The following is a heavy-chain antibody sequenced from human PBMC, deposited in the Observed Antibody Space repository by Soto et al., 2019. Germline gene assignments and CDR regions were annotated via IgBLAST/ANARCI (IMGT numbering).Heavy chain of an antibody. CDR2: IIPIFGTA. V-gene: IGHV1-69*13. CDR1: GGTFSSYA. Sequence: SVKVSCKASGGTFSSYAISWVRQAPGQGLEWMGGIIPIFGTANYAQKFQGRVTITADESTSTAYMELSSLRSEDTAVYYCARGYYDSSGYYKTPVSHYYYYGMDVWGQGTTVTVSS. J-gene: IGHJ6*02. D-gene: IGHD3-22*01. CDR3: ARGYYDSSGYYKTPVSHYYYYGMDV.